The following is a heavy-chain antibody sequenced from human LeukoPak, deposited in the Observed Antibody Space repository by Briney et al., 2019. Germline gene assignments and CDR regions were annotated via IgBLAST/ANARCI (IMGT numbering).Heavy chain of an antibody. CDR1: GYTFTAYY. CDR2: IKPNSGGT. J-gene: IGHJ4*01. D-gene: IGHD3-22*01. V-gene: IGHV1-2*02. Sequence: ASVKVSCKASGYTFTAYYMHWVRQAPGQGLEWMGWIKPNSGGTNFAQKFQGRVTMSWDTSISTAYMELNRLRSDDTAVYYCARDFFFPPNYYDWIGYSASYYFDYRGQGTLVT. CDR3: ARDFFFPPNYYDWIGYSASYYFDY.